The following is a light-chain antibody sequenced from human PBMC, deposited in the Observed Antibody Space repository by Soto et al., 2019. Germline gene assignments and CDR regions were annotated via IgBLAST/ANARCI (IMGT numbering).Light chain of an antibody. CDR2: WAS. CDR3: QQYYSTPRA. V-gene: IGKV4-1*01. Sequence: DIVMTQSPDSLAVSLGERATINCKSSQSVLYSSNNKNYLAWYQQKPGQPPKLLFYWASTRESGVPDRFSGSGSGTDFPLTISSLQAEDVAVYYCQQYYSTPRAFCQGTKVEIK. J-gene: IGKJ1*01. CDR1: QSVLYSSNNKNY.